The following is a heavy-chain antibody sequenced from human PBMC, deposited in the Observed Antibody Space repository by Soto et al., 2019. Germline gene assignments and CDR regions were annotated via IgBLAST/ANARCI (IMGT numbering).Heavy chain of an antibody. V-gene: IGHV3-72*01. CDR2: SRDLPQCYST. D-gene: IGHD3-22*01. CDR1: GFTLCDYY. J-gene: IGHJ4*02. Sequence: LGLSCAGSGFTLCDYYIDWVSQAPGKGVEGVRRSRDLPQCYSTAHAAAVQARFTTSRAESKSSAYLQMTSLKSEDTAVYYCVRATYFSDSSGYTRCLVYWAQGP. CDR3: VRATYFSDSSGYTRCLVY.